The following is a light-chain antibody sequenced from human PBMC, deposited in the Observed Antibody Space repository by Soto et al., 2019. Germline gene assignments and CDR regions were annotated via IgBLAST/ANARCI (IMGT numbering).Light chain of an antibody. J-gene: IGLJ1*01. CDR1: SSDVGGYNY. CDR3: RSYTSSSTHV. CDR2: DVS. Sequence: QSVLTQPASVSGSPGQSITISCTGTSSDVGGYNYVSWYQQHPGKAPKLMIYDVSNRPSGVSNRFSGSKSGNTASLTISGLQAEDEADYYCRSYTSSSTHVFGTGTKVTVL. V-gene: IGLV2-14*01.